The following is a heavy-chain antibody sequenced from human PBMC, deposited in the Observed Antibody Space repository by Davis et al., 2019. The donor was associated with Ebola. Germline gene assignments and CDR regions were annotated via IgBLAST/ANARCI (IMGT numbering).Heavy chain of an antibody. CDR2: ISSSSSYT. V-gene: IGHV3-11*06. CDR3: ARGAKDSSGYHYANDY. CDR1: GFTFSDYY. Sequence: PGGSLRLSCAASGFTFSDYYMSWIRQAPGKGLEWVSYISSSSSYTNYADSVKGRFTISRDNAKNTLYLQMNSLRVEDTAVYYCARGAKDSSGYHYANDYWGQGTMVTVSS. D-gene: IGHD3-22*01. J-gene: IGHJ4*02.